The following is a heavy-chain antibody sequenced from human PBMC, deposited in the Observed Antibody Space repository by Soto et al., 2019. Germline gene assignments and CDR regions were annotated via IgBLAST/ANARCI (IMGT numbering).Heavy chain of an antibody. CDR2: IIPIFGTA. J-gene: IGHJ4*02. V-gene: IGHV1-69*13. CDR3: ANVNDSYSDY. Sequence: SVKVSCKASWGTFSSYAISWVRQAPGQGLEWMGGIIPIFGTANYAQKFQGRVTITADESTSTAYMELSSLRSEDTAVYYCANVNDSYSDYCGQRTLVTVSS. D-gene: IGHD1-1*01. CDR1: WGTFSSYA.